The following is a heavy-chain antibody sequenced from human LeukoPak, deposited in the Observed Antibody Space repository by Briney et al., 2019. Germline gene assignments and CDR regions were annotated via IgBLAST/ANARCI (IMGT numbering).Heavy chain of an antibody. V-gene: IGHV3-23*01. J-gene: IGHJ4*02. CDR1: GFTFTSDS. CDR3: AKGGKWDVTPFDY. D-gene: IGHD1-26*01. Sequence: GSLRLSCAASGFTFTSDSMNWVRQAPGKGLEWVSTISGGGGSTYYADSVKGRFTISRDNSKNTLYLQVNSLRAEDTAVYYCAKGGKWDVTPFDYWGQGTLVTVSS. CDR2: ISGGGGST.